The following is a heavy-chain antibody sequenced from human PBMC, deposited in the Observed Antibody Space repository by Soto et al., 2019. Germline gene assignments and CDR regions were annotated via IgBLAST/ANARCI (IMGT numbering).Heavy chain of an antibody. D-gene: IGHD2-21*02. J-gene: IGHJ6*02. Sequence: GASVKVSCKASGGTFSSYTISWVRQAPGQGLEWMGRIIPNRGIANYAQKSQGRVTMTTDKSTSTACMELSRLRSDDTAVYYCARDQAYCGGDCYTYGMDVWGQGTTVTVSS. CDR1: GGTFSSYT. CDR3: ARDQAYCGGDCYTYGMDV. V-gene: IGHV1-69*04. CDR2: IIPNRGIA.